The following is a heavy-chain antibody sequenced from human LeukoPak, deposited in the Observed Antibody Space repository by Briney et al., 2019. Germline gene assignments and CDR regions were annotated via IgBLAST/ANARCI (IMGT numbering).Heavy chain of an antibody. Sequence: SVKVSCKASGGTFSSYAISWVRQAPGQGLEWMGRIIPIFGIASYAQKFQGRVTITADKSTSTAYMELSSLRSEDTAVYYCASGTTVVTALDYWGQGTLVTVSS. CDR2: IIPIFGIA. CDR1: GGTFSSYA. V-gene: IGHV1-69*04. CDR3: ASGTTVVTALDY. J-gene: IGHJ4*02. D-gene: IGHD4-23*01.